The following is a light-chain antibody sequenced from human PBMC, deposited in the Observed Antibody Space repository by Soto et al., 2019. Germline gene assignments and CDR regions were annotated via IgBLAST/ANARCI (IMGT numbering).Light chain of an antibody. CDR1: KLGDKY. Sequence: SYELTQPPSVSVSPGQTATIPCSGDKLGDKYACWYQQKPGQSPVLVIYENNKRPSGIPERFSGSNSGNTATLTISGTQTMDEADSYCQTWDSSASYVFGTGTKVTVL. V-gene: IGLV3-1*01. CDR2: ENN. J-gene: IGLJ1*01. CDR3: QTWDSSASYV.